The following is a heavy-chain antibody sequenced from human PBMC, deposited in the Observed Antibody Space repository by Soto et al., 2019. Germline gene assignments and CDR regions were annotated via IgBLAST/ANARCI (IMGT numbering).Heavy chain of an antibody. J-gene: IGHJ4*02. V-gene: IGHV1-3*01. CDR1: GYIFTGYA. CDR2: INAGNGNT. Sequence: ASVKVSCKASGYIFTGYAMHWVRQAPGQRLEWMGWINAGNGNTKYSQKFQGRVTITRDTSASTVYMELSSLRSEDTAVYYCARDWIGRFFDYWGQGTLVTVS. CDR3: ARDWIGRFFDY. D-gene: IGHD3-3*01.